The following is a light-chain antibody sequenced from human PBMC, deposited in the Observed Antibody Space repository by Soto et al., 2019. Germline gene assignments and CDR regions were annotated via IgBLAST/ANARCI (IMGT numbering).Light chain of an antibody. CDR2: GAS. V-gene: IGKV3-15*01. J-gene: IGKJ1*01. CDR1: QSVSSN. Sequence: EIVMTQSPATLSVSPGEKATLSCRASQSVSSNLAWYQQKPGQAPRLLIYGASTRATGLPVRFSGSGSGTEFTLTISSLQSEDSAVYYCQQYNNWPRTFGQGTKVDIK. CDR3: QQYNNWPRT.